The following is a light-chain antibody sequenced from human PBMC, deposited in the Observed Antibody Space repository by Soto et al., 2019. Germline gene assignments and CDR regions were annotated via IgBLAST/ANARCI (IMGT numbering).Light chain of an antibody. J-gene: IGKJ5*01. CDR3: QQFHSIPIT. CDR1: QSVLYTSNNKNY. Sequence: DIVMTQSPDSLAVSLGERATINCKSSQSVLYTSNNKNYLAWYQQKPGQPPKLLIYWASAREPGVPDRFSGSVSGTDFTLTISSLQAEDVTVYYCQQFHSIPITFGQGTRLEIK. CDR2: WAS. V-gene: IGKV4-1*01.